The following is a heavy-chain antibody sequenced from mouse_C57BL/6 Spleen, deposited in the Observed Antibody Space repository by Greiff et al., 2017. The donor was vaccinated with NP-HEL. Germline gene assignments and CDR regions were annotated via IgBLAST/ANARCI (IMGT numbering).Heavy chain of an antibody. CDR2: IYPNSGST. CDR1: GYTFTSYW. Sequence: QVQLQQPGAELVKPGASVKLSCKASGYTFTSYWMHWVKQRPGQGLEWIGMIYPNSGSTNYNEKFKSKATLTVDKSSSTAYLQLISLTSEDSAVYYCASGCSSDYDYAMDYWGQGTSVTVSS. D-gene: IGHD3-2*02. V-gene: IGHV1-64*01. J-gene: IGHJ4*01. CDR3: ASGCSSDYDYAMDY.